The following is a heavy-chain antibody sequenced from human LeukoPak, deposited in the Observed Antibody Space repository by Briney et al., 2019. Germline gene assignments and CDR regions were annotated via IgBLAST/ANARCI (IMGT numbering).Heavy chain of an antibody. D-gene: IGHD5-18*01. J-gene: IGHJ4*02. CDR3: TTDLIPRVTNLDY. CDR2: IKSKTDGGTT. Sequence: GGSLGLSCAASGFTFSNAWMSWVRQAPGKGLEWVGRIKSKTDGGTTDYAAPVKGRFTISRDDSKNTLYLQMNSLKTEDTAVYYCTTDLIPRVTNLDYWGQGTLVTVSS. V-gene: IGHV3-15*01. CDR1: GFTFSNAW.